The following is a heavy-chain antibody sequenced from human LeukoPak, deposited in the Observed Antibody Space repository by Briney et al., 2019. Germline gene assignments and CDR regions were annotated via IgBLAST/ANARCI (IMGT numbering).Heavy chain of an antibody. Sequence: ASVKVSCKASGYTFTSYGISWVRQAPGQGLEWMGWISAYNGNTNYAQKLQGRVTMTTDTSTSTAYMELRSLRSDDTVVYYCARGGFSGSYLDDAFDIWGQGTMVTVSS. CDR3: ARGGFSGSYLDDAFDI. D-gene: IGHD1-26*01. CDR1: GYTFTSYG. CDR2: ISAYNGNT. J-gene: IGHJ3*02. V-gene: IGHV1-18*01.